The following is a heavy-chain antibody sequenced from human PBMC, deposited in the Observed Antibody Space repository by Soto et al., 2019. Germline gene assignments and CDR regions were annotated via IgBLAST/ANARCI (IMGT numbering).Heavy chain of an antibody. D-gene: IGHD3-22*01. CDR1: GGSVNSGDYY. CDR2: IHYSGNT. Sequence: QVQLQESGPGLVKPSQTLSLTCSVSGGSVNSGDYYWSWIRQHPGKGLEWLGYIHYSGNTYYNPSLKSRVTISLDTSRNQFSLKLNSVTAADTAVYFCARDVSYDGSGWANWFDPWGQGTLVTVSS. CDR3: ARDVSYDGSGWANWFDP. V-gene: IGHV4-31*03. J-gene: IGHJ5*02.